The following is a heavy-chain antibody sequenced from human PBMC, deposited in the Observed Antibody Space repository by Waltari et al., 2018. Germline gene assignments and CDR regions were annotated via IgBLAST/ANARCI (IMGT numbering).Heavy chain of an antibody. CDR2: IYYTGDT. J-gene: IGHJ6*03. V-gene: IGHV4-59*01. CDR1: GGSISTYY. Sequence: VQLQESGPGLVKPSETLSLTCTISGGSISTYYWSWVRQPPGKGLEWIGYIYYTGDTNYNPSLKSRVTISLGTSTYQFSLWLSSVTAADTAVYFCAKNRFDMDVWGKGTTVIVSS. CDR3: AKNRFDMDV. D-gene: IGHD3-16*01.